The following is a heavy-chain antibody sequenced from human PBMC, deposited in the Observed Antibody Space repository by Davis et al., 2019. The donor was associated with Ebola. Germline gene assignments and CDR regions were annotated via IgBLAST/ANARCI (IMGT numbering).Heavy chain of an antibody. V-gene: IGHV3-23*01. CDR2: LGLGADT. CDR1: GFVFRNYV. D-gene: IGHD6-19*01. Sequence: GGSLRLSCAASGFVFRNYVMSWVRQAPGKGLEWVSTLGLGADTYYADSVKGRFTISRDNSKNTLHLQMNSLRVEDTAIYYCAKDTSNVWFDVWGQGTLVTVSS. J-gene: IGHJ3*01. CDR3: AKDTSNVWFDV.